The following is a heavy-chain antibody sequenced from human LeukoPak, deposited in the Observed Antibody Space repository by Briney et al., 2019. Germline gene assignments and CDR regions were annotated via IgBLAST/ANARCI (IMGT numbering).Heavy chain of an antibody. V-gene: IGHV3-23*01. Sequence: GGSLRLSCAASGFTFSSYAMSWVRQAPGKGLEWVSAIGGSGGSTYYADSVKGRFTISRDNSKNTLYLQMNSLRAEDTAVYYCAKDLLKVDTAMDHWGQGTLVTVSS. CDR3: AKDLLKVDTAMDH. D-gene: IGHD5-18*01. J-gene: IGHJ4*02. CDR1: GFTFSSYA. CDR2: IGGSGGST.